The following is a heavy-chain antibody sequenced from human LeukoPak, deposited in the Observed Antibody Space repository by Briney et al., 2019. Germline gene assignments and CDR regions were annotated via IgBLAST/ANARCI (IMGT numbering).Heavy chain of an antibody. V-gene: IGHV3-21*01. Sequence: GGSLRLSCAASGFTFSSYSMNWVRQAPGKGLEWVSSISSSSSYIYYADSVKGRFTISRDNSKNTLYLQMNSLRAEDTAVYYCAKDSAPGTGGFYYYYMDVWGKGTTVTVSS. CDR1: GFTFSSYS. CDR2: ISSSSSYI. J-gene: IGHJ6*03. CDR3: AKDSAPGTGGFYYYYMDV. D-gene: IGHD3-10*01.